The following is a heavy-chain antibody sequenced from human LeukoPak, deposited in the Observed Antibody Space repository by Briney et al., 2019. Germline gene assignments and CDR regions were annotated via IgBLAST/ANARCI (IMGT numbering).Heavy chain of an antibody. Sequence: ASVKVSCKASGYTKWVRQATGQGLEWMAWKNPNSGNTASGQKFQGRVTMTRNTSISTAYMELSSLRSEDTAVYYCARDRPSCTGGVCYTMAFDYFDYWGQGTLVTVSS. D-gene: IGHD2-8*02. V-gene: IGHV1-8*01. J-gene: IGHJ4*02. CDR2: KNPNSGNT. CDR3: ARDRPSCTGGVCYTMAFDYFDY. CDR1: GYT.